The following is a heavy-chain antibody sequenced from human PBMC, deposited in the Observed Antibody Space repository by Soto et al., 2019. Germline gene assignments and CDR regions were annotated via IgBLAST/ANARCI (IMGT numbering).Heavy chain of an antibody. CDR1: GFTFSSYS. V-gene: IGHV3-21*01. D-gene: IGHD3-3*01. CDR2: MTSGSTYI. CDR3: ARDSTIFGVVIMTAFDV. J-gene: IGHJ3*01. Sequence: PGGSLRLSCAASGFTFSSYSMNWVRQAPGKGLEWASSMTSGSTYIYYADSVKGRFTISRDNAKRSLYLQMNGLRAEDTAVYYCARDSTIFGVVIMTAFDVWGQGTMVTVSS.